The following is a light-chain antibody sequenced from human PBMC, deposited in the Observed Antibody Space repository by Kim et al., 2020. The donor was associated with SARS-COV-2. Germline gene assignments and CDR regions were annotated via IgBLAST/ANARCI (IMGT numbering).Light chain of an antibody. CDR2: ENN. Sequence: GKTVTDPCARSSPNMPSSYVQGYQQRPGTAPTPVISENNQRPSGVPDRFSGSIDTSSNSASLTISGLKTEDEAVYYCHSYDNSDQVFGGGTQLTVL. J-gene: IGLJ3*02. CDR1: SPNMPSSY. V-gene: IGLV6-57*03. CDR3: HSYDNSDQV.